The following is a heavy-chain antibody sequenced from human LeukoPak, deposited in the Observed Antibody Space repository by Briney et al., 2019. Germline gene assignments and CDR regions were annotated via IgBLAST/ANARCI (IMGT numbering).Heavy chain of an antibody. J-gene: IGHJ6*03. V-gene: IGHV4-61*02. CDR2: IYYSGST. D-gene: IGHD6-6*01. CDR1: GGSICSGSYY. CDR3: ARSIAARRHYYYYYMDV. Sequence: SQTLSLTCTVSGGSICSGSYYWSWIRQPAGKGLEWIGRIYYSGSTNYNPSLKSRVTISVDTSKNQFSLKLSSVTAEDTAVYYCARSIAARRHYYYYYMDVWGKGTTVTVSS.